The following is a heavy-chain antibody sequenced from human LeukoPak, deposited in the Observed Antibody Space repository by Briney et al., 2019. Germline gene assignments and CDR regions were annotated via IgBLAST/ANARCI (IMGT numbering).Heavy chain of an antibody. D-gene: IGHD2-21*02. CDR1: GGSISSYY. J-gene: IGHJ3*02. V-gene: IGHV4-59*01. CDR3: ARQIVVVTDQRGGHAFGI. CDR2: IYYSGST. Sequence: SETLSLTCTVSGGSISSYYWSWIRQPPGKGLEWIGYIYYSGSTNYNPSLKSRVTISVDTSKNQFSLKLSSVTAADAAVYYCARQIVVVTDQRGGHAFGIWGQGTMVTVSS.